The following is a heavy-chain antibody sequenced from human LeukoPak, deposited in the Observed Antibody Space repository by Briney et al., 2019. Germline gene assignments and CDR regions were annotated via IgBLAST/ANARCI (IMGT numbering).Heavy chain of an antibody. V-gene: IGHV3-48*03. J-gene: IGHJ6*03. CDR3: ARGGITMVRGVIFYYYYMDV. CDR1: GFTFSSYE. D-gene: IGHD3-10*01. Sequence: GGSLRLSCAASGFTFSSYEMNWVRQAPGKGLEWVSYISSSGSTIYYADFVKGRFTISRDNAKNSLYLQMNSLRAEDTAVYYCARGGITMVRGVIFYYYYMDVWGKGTTVTVSS. CDR2: ISSSGSTI.